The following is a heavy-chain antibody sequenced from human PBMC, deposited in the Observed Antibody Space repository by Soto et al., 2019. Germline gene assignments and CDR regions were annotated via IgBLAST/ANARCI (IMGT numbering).Heavy chain of an antibody. Sequence: GGSLRLSCAASGFTFNRYWMHWVRQAPGKGLVWVSRINSDGSSTSYGDSVRGRFTISRDNAKNTLYLQMNSLRAEDTAVYYCARDLILYDNTCHHYSSNFDYWGHGTLVNVSS. V-gene: IGHV3-74*01. CDR3: ARDLILYDNTCHHYSSNFDY. D-gene: IGHD3-22*01. CDR1: GFTFNRYW. J-gene: IGHJ4*01. CDR2: INSDGSST.